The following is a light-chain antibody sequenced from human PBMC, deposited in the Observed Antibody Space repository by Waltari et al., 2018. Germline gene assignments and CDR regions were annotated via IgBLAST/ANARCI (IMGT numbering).Light chain of an antibody. Sequence: QSALTQPASVSGSPGQSITISCTGSSSDVGNFNLVSWYQLHPGKAPKLSICDATKRPSGMYYPVSGSKSGNTASLTISGLHAEDEADYFCCSYAGSSSPRLFGGGTKLSVL. CDR1: SSDVGNFNL. V-gene: IGLV2-23*01. CDR3: CSYAGSSSPRL. CDR2: DAT. J-gene: IGLJ3*02.